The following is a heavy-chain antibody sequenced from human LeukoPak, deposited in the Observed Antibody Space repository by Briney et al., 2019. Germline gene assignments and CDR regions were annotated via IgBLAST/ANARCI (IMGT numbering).Heavy chain of an antibody. J-gene: IGHJ4*02. Sequence: ASVKVSCKASGGTFSSYAISWVRQAPGQGLEWMGGIIPIFGTANYAQKFRGRVTITADKSTSTAYMELSSLRSEDTAVYYCAREPTPPDYGDYVGYFDYWGQGTLVTVSS. CDR1: GGTFSSYA. CDR3: AREPTPPDYGDYVGYFDY. V-gene: IGHV1-69*06. D-gene: IGHD4-17*01. CDR2: IIPIFGTA.